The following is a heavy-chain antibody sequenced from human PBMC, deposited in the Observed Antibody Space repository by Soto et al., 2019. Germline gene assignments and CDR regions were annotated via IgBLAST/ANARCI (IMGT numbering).Heavy chain of an antibody. Sequence: PSETLSVTCTFSVGSISIGDYYWSWIRQPPGKGLEWIGYIYYSGSTYYNPSLKSRVTISVDTSKNQFSLKLSSVTAADTAVYYCARDNIVVVPDAWGWFDPWGQGTMVTVSS. CDR2: IYYSGST. CDR3: ARDNIVVVPDAWGWFDP. V-gene: IGHV4-30-4*01. J-gene: IGHJ5*02. CDR1: VGSISIGDYY. D-gene: IGHD2-2*01.